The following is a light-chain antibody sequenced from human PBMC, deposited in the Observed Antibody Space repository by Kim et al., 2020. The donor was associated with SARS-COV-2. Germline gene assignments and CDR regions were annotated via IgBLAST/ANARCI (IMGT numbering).Light chain of an antibody. CDR2: DVS. CDR1: SSDVVGYSS. J-gene: IGLJ2*01. V-gene: IGLV2-14*03. CDR3: SSLTSSNTLL. Sequence: GQSITISCTGTSSDVVGYSSVSWYQQHPGKAPKLIIYDVSKRPSEISNRFSGSKSGDTASLTISGLQAEDEADYYCSSLTSSNTLLFGEGAKLTVL.